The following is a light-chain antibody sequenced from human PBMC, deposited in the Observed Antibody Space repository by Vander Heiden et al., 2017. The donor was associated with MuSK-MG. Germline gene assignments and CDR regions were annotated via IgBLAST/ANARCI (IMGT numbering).Light chain of an antibody. Sequence: QSALTQPASVSGSPVHPVTIPSTGTSSDVGGYNYVSWYHQHPGNSHNLVVYEVSKRSAEDSNRFAGYKAGNTTSLTISEREEEEDAEYYNNPDTSSNNLVFGRGTKVTVL. CDR3: NPDTSSNNLV. CDR2: EVS. J-gene: IGLJ1*01. CDR1: SSDVGGYNY. V-gene: IGLV2-14*01.